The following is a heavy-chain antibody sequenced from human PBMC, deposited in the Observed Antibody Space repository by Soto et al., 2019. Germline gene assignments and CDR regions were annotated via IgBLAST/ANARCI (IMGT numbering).Heavy chain of an antibody. Sequence: GGSLRLSCAASGFIFSSFALHWVRQVPGKGLEWVAVIRYDGTEKYNGDSVKGRFTISRDNSKNTVYLEMTSLKAEDTAVYYCARDFTQVGPLDFWGQGTLVTVSS. V-gene: IGHV3-33*01. CDR1: GFIFSSFA. J-gene: IGHJ4*02. D-gene: IGHD1-26*01. CDR2: IRYDGTEK. CDR3: ARDFTQVGPLDF.